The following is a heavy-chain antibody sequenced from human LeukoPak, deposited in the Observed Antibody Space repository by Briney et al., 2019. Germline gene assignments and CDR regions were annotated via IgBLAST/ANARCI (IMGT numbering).Heavy chain of an antibody. V-gene: IGHV1-69*13. CDR3: AKWNYYGLGSLTLYYYYGMDV. D-gene: IGHD3-10*01. CDR2: IIPIFGTA. J-gene: IGHJ6*02. CDR1: GGTFSSYA. Sequence: ASVKDSCKASGGTFSSYAISWVRQAPGQGLEWMGGIIPIFGTANYAQKFQGRVTITADESTSTAYMELSSLRAEDTAAYYCAKWNYYGLGSLTLYYYYGMDVWGQGTTVTVSS.